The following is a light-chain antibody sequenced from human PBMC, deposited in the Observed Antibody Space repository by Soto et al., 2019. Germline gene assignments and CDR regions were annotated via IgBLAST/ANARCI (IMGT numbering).Light chain of an antibody. J-gene: IGLJ2*01. CDR1: SSDVGGYNY. CDR2: EVS. V-gene: IGLV2-14*01. CDR3: CSYTSSSTVV. Sequence: QSALTQPASVSGSPGQTITISCTGTSSDVGGYNYVSWYQQHPGKAPKLMIYEVSNRPSGVSNRFSGSKSGNTASLTIAGLQAEDEGECDCCSYTSSSTVVFGGGTKLNVL.